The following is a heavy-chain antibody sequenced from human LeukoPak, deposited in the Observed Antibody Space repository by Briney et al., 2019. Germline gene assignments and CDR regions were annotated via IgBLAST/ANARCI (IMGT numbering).Heavy chain of an antibody. J-gene: IGHJ3*02. V-gene: IGHV3-7*01. D-gene: IGHD2-15*01. Sequence: PGGSLRLSCAASGFTFSSYWMCGGRQAPGKGLEWLANIKQDGSEKYYVDSVEGRFTISRDNAKTSLYLQMNSLRAEDTAVYYCARDRAYCSGGSCYSDAIDIWGQGTMVTVSS. CDR3: ARDRAYCSGGSCYSDAIDI. CDR1: GFTFSSYW. CDR2: IKQDGSEK.